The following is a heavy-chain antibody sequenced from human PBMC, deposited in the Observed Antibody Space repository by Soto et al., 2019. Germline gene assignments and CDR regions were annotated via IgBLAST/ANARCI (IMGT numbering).Heavy chain of an antibody. J-gene: IGHJ5*02. D-gene: IGHD2-2*01. Sequence: SETLSLTCTVSGGSISSYYWSWIRQPPGKGLEWIGYIYYSGSTNYNPSLKSRVTISVDTSKNQFSLKLSSVTAADTAVYYCGRDKVPAALLGCFAPWGQGTLVPVSS. CDR3: GRDKVPAALLGCFAP. CDR1: GGSISSYY. V-gene: IGHV4-59*01. CDR2: IYYSGST.